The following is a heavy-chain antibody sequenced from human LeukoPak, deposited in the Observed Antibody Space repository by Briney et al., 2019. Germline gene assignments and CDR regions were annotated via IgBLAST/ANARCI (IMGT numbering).Heavy chain of an antibody. CDR3: ARDGGTTGTDNWFDP. D-gene: IGHD1-1*01. CDR1: GYTFTGYY. Sequence: ASVKVSCKPSGYTFTGYYMHWVRQAPGQGLEWMGWINPNSGGTNYAQKFQGWVTMTRDTSISTAYMELSRLRSDDTAVYYCARDGGTTGTDNWFDPWGQGTLVTVSS. V-gene: IGHV1-2*04. J-gene: IGHJ5*02. CDR2: INPNSGGT.